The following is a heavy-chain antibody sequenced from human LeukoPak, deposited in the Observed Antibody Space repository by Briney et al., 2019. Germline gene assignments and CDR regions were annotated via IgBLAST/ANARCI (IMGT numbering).Heavy chain of an antibody. D-gene: IGHD1-26*01. V-gene: IGHV3-9*01. Sequence: GGSLRLSCAASGFTFDDYVMHWVRQAPGKGLEWVSGINWNSGSVGYADSVKGRFTISRDNAKNSLYLQMNSLRAEDTALYYCALGAQGHINDYWGQGTLVTVSS. J-gene: IGHJ4*02. CDR2: INWNSGSV. CDR3: ALGAQGHINDY. CDR1: GFTFDDYV.